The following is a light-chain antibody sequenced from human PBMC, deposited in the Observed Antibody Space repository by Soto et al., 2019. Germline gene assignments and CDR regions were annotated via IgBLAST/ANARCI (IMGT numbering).Light chain of an antibody. Sequence: NVLTQASGTLSLSPRGRANPSCRARQRFWRSHLARYQQKPGQAPRLLIYGASSRATGIPDRFSGSGSRTDFTLTITRLEPEDFAVYYCQQCGSSPLTFGGGTKVEIK. CDR3: QQCGSSPLT. CDR2: GAS. CDR1: QRFWRSH. V-gene: IGKV3-20*01. J-gene: IGKJ4*01.